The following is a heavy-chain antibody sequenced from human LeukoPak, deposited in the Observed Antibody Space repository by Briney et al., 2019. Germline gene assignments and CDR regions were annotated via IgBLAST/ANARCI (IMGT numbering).Heavy chain of an antibody. CDR3: AKDSGGYTYIFDH. CDR2: ISYDGSNK. J-gene: IGHJ4*02. Sequence: GGSLRLSCAASGFTFSSYGIHWVRQAPGKGLEGVAVISYDGSNKYYADSVKGRFTISRDNSKNTLHLQMSSLRAEDTAVYYCAKDSGGYTYIFDHWGQGTLVTVSS. V-gene: IGHV3-30*18. D-gene: IGHD5-18*01. CDR1: GFTFSSYG.